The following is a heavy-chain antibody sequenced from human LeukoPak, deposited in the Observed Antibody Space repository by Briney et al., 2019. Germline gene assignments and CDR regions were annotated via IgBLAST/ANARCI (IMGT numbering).Heavy chain of an antibody. J-gene: IGHJ6*03. D-gene: IGHD6-6*01. CDR3: ARGGAYSSSYYYYMDV. CDR1: GGSISNYL. CDR2: IYTSGST. Sequence: SETLSLPCTVSGGSISNYLRRWLRQPAGKGPEGVGRIYTSGSTNYHPSLKSRVTISVDRSKNQFSLKLSSVTAADTAVYYCARGGAYSSSYYYYMDVWGKGTTVTVSS. V-gene: IGHV4-4*07.